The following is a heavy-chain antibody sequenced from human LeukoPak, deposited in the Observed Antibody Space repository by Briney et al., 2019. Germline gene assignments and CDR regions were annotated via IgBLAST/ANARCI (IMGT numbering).Heavy chain of an antibody. CDR3: AREGTAATATSNWFAP. CDR1: GYTFTAYW. J-gene: IGHJ5*02. V-gene: IGHV5-51*01. CDR2: IYPADSDT. D-gene: IGHD6-13*01. Sequence: GESLNLHCKASGYTFTAYWIAWVRQMPGKGLEWMGIIYPADSDTRYSPSFQGQVTISADESRSTAYLQWSSLKASDTATYYCAREGTAATATSNWFAPWGQRSLVTVSS.